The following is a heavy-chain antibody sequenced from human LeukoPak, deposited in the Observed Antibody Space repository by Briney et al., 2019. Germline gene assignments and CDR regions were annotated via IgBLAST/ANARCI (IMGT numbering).Heavy chain of an antibody. CDR1: GYTFTSYY. CDR3: ARGDWDIVVVVAATRGVFDY. V-gene: IGHV1-46*01. J-gene: IGHJ4*02. Sequence: ASVKVSCKASGYTFTSYYMHWVRQAPGQGLEWMGIINPSGGSTSYAQKFQGRVTMTRDTSTSTVYMELSSLRSEDTAVYYCARGDWDIVVVVAATRGVFDYWGQGTLVTVSS. D-gene: IGHD2-15*01. CDR2: INPSGGST.